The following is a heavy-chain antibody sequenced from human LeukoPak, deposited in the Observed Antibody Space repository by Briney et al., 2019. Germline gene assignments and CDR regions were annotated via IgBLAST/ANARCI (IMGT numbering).Heavy chain of an antibody. CDR1: GFTFSSYE. J-gene: IGHJ6*03. CDR3: ARDTIFGVVTHYYYYYYMDV. D-gene: IGHD3-3*01. Sequence: NPGGSLRLSCAASGFTFSSYEMNWVRQAPGKGLEWVSSISSSSSYIYYADSVKGRFTISRDNAKNSLYLQMNSLRAEDTAVYYCARDTIFGVVTHYYYYYYMDVWGKGTTVAVSS. CDR2: ISSSSSYI. V-gene: IGHV3-21*01.